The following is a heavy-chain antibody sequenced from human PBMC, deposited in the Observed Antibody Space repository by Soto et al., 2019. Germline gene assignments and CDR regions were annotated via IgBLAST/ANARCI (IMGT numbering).Heavy chain of an antibody. V-gene: IGHV3-13*01. CDR3: ARDRPYSSYYYYGMDV. CDR1: GFTFSSYY. J-gene: IGHJ6*02. CDR2: IGTAGDT. Sequence: PGGSLRLSCAASGFTFSSYYMHWVRQATGKGLEWVSAIGTAGDTYYPGSVKGRFTISRENAKNSLYLQMNSLRAEDTAVYYCARDRPYSSYYYYGMDVWGQGTTVTVSS. D-gene: IGHD6-13*01.